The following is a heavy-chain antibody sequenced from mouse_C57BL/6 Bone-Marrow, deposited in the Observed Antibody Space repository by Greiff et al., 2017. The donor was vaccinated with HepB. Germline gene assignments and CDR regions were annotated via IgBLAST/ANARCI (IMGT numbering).Heavy chain of an antibody. CDR3: ARGGSNYDLDY. CDR1: GYTFTSYT. Sequence: VQLQQSGAELARPGASVKMSCKASGYTFTSYTMHWVKQRPGQGLEWIGYINPSSGYTKYNQKFKDKATLTADKSSSTAYMQLSSLTSEDSAVYYCARGGSNYDLDYWGQGTSVTVSS. J-gene: IGHJ4*01. CDR2: INPSSGYT. V-gene: IGHV1-4*01. D-gene: IGHD2-5*01.